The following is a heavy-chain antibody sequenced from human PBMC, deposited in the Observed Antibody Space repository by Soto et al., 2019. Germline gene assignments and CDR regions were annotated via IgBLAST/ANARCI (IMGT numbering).Heavy chain of an antibody. D-gene: IGHD4-17*01. V-gene: IGHV3-23*01. CDR1: GFTFSSYA. CDR3: AKVALRTYYYYYYGMDV. CDR2: ISGSGGST. Sequence: GGSLRLSCAASGFTFSSYAMSWVRQAPGKGLEWASAISGSGGSTYYADSVKGRFTISRDNSKNTLYLQMNSLRAEDTAVYYCAKVALRTYYYYYYGMDVWGQGTTVTVSS. J-gene: IGHJ6*02.